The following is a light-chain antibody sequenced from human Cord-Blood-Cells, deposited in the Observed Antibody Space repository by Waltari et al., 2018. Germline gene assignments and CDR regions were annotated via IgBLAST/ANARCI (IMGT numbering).Light chain of an antibody. CDR2: AAS. V-gene: IGKV1-27*01. CDR3: QKYNSAPRT. J-gene: IGKJ1*01. Sequence: IQMTQSSSSLSASVGDRVTITCRASQDISNYLAWYQQKPVKVPKLLIYAASTLQSGVPTRFSGSGSGTDFTLTISSLQPEDVATYYCQKYNSAPRTFGQGTKVEIK. CDR1: QDISNY.